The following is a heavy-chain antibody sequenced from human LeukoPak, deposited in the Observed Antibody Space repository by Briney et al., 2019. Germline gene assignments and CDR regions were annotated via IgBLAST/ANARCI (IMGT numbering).Heavy chain of an antibody. V-gene: IGHV4-34*01. D-gene: IGHD6-19*01. Sequence: KPSETLSLTCAVYGGSFSGYYWSWIRQPPGKGLEWIGEINHSGSTNYNPSLKSRVTISVDTSKNQFSLKLSSVTAADTAVYYCARVRGYSSGWYTGNWFDPWGQGTLVTVSS. CDR2: INHSGST. J-gene: IGHJ5*02. CDR1: GGSFSGYY. CDR3: ARVRGYSSGWYTGNWFDP.